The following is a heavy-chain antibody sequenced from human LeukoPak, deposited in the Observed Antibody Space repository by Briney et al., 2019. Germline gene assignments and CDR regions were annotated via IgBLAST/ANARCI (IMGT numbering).Heavy chain of an antibody. J-gene: IGHJ4*02. D-gene: IGHD3-22*01. V-gene: IGHV3-23*01. Sequence: GGSLRLSCAGSGFPFSSYPISWVRQPPGKGLEWVSAITASGDSTYSADSVKGRFTISRDNAKNSLYLQMNSLRAEDTAVYYCARQTYYDNRLLFAYWGQGILVTVSS. CDR2: ITASGDST. CDR3: ARQTYYDNRLLFAY. CDR1: GFPFSSYP.